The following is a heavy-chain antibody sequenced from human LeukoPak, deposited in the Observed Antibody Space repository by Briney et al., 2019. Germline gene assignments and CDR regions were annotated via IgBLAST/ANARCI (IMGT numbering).Heavy chain of an antibody. Sequence: PGGSLRLSCAASGFTVSSNYMSWVRQAPGKGLEWVSVIYSGGSTYYADSVKGRFTISRHNSKNTLYLQMNSLRAEDTAVYYCASLDSGSYPLADYWGQGTLVTVSS. CDR2: IYSGGST. D-gene: IGHD1-26*01. CDR3: ASLDSGSYPLADY. CDR1: GFTVSSNY. V-gene: IGHV3-53*04. J-gene: IGHJ4*02.